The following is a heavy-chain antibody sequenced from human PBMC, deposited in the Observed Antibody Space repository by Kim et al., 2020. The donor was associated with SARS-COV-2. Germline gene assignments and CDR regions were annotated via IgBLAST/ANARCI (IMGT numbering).Heavy chain of an antibody. CDR1: GFTFSSYA. J-gene: IGHJ3*02. V-gene: IGHV3-23*01. CDR3: AKDSFYYYDIRFDI. CDR2: ISGSGGST. D-gene: IGHD3-22*01. Sequence: LSLTCAASGFTFSSYAMSWVRQAPGKGLEWVSAISGSGGSTYYADSVKGRFTISRDNSKNTLYLQMNSLRAEDTAVYYCAKDSFYYYDIRFDIWGQGTMVTVSS.